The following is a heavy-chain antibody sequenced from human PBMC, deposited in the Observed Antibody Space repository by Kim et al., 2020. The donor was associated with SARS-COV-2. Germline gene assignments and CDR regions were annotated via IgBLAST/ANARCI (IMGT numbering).Heavy chain of an antibody. Sequence: SETLSLICAVYGGSFSGYYWSWIRQPPGKGLEWIGEINHSGSTNYNPSLKSRVTISVDTSKNQFSLKLSSVTAADTAVYYCARGPTSYYGPRQSRRTIAFDIWGQGTMVTVSS. CDR2: INHSGST. V-gene: IGHV4-34*01. CDR1: GGSFSGYY. J-gene: IGHJ3*02. CDR3: ARGPTSYYGPRQSRRTIAFDI. D-gene: IGHD3-10*01.